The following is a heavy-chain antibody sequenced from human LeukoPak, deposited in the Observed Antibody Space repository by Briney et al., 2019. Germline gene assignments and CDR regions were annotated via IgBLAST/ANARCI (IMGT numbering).Heavy chain of an antibody. CDR3: ARVNREMATIHTLDY. CDR1: GGTFSSYA. D-gene: IGHD5-24*01. J-gene: IGHJ4*02. V-gene: IGHV1-69*04. CDR2: IIPILGIA. Sequence: ASVKVSCKASGGTFSSYAISWVRQAPGQGLEWMGRIIPILGIANYAQKFQGRVTITADKSTSTAYMELSSLRSEDTAVYYCARVNREMATIHTLDYWGQGTLVTVSS.